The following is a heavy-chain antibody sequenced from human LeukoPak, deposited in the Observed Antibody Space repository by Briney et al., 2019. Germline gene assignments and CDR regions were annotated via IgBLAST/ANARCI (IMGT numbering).Heavy chain of an antibody. CDR2: IIPIFGTA. J-gene: IGHJ3*02. CDR1: GGTFSSYA. CDR3: ARALVRTYYYDSSSAFDI. Sequence: SVKVSCKASGGTFSSYAISWVRQAPGQGLEWMGRIIPIFGTANYAQRFQGRVTITTDESTSTAYMELSSLRSEDTAVYYCARALVRTYYYDSSSAFDIWGQGTMVTVSS. V-gene: IGHV1-69*05. D-gene: IGHD3-22*01.